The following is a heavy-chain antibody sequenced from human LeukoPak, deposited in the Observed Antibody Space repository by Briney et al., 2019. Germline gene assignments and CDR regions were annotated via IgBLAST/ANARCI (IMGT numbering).Heavy chain of an antibody. D-gene: IGHD5-24*01. Sequence: GGSLRLSCAASGFTFSNYGMNWVRQAPGKGLEWASSITINSDIYYADSMKGRFTISRDNAKNSLYLQMNGLRVEDTAVYYCAINHRDGYSELGYWGQGTLVTVSS. CDR3: AINHRDGYSELGY. CDR1: GFTFSNYG. CDR2: ITINSDI. V-gene: IGHV3-21*06. J-gene: IGHJ4*02.